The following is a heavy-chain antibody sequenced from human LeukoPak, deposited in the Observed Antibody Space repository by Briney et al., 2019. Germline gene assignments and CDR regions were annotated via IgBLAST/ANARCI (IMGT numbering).Heavy chain of an antibody. J-gene: IGHJ4*02. CDR1: GFTFSGYW. D-gene: IGHD2-2*01. CDR3: ARSNQPEDY. CDR2: INPGGSSI. V-gene: IGHV3-74*01. Sequence: PGGSLRLSCAASGFTFSGYWMHWVRQVPGKGLVWVARINPGGSSITYADSVKGRFTISRDNAKNTLYLQMDSLRAEDTGVYYCARSNQPEDYWGQGTLVTVSP.